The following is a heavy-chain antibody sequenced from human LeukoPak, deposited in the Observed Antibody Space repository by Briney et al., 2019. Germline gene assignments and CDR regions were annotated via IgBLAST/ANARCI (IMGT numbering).Heavy chain of an antibody. CDR3: ARVRVVYWRPGHFDY. D-gene: IGHD2-8*02. CDR2: IIPIFGTA. J-gene: IGHJ4*02. V-gene: IGHV1-69*13. Sequence: SVKVSCKASGYTFTSYDINWVRQAPGQGLEWMGGIIPIFGTANYAQKFQGRVTITADESTSTAYMELSSLRSEDTAVYYCARVRVVYWRPGHFDYWGQGTLVTVSS. CDR1: GYTFTSYD.